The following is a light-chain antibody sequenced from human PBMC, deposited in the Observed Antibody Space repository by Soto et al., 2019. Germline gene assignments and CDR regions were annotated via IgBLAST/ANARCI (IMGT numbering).Light chain of an antibody. CDR3: ISYTDRQSYL. J-gene: IGLJ1*01. V-gene: IGLV2-14*01. Sequence: QSVLTQPASVSGSPGQSITISCTGTSGDIGSYNRVSWYQQHPGKAPKLIIYEVTDRPSGVSNRFSGSKSGISASLTISGLQTEDEADYYCISYTDRQSYLFGTGTKVTVL. CDR1: SGDIGSYNR. CDR2: EVT.